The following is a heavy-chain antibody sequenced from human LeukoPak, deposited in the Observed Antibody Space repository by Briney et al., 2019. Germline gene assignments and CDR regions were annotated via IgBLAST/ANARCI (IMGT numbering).Heavy chain of an antibody. Sequence: GGSLSLSCAASGLSFDIYEMNWVRQAPGKGLEWVSSITKSSTYVYYADSVKGRFTISRDNANNSLFLQMNNLGVDDTGVYYCARGSGVHVWGQGTLVLVSS. V-gene: IGHV3-21*04. D-gene: IGHD3-10*01. J-gene: IGHJ4*02. CDR1: GLSFDIYE. CDR2: ITKSSTYV. CDR3: ARGSGVHV.